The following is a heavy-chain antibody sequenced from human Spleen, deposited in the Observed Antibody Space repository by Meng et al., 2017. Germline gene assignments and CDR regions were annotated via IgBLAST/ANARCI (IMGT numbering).Heavy chain of an antibody. V-gene: IGHV4-31*01. CDR3: ASSGWYRGPNYFDY. CDR1: VGSINSGDYY. Sequence: HSGPDLAKPPPALSPTCTVSVGSINSGDYYWSWLRQHPGKGLEWIGYIYYSGSTYYNPSLKSLVTISADPSKNQFSLMVSSVTAADTAVYYCASSGWYRGPNYFDYWGQGTLVTVSS. CDR2: IYYSGST. D-gene: IGHD6-19*01. J-gene: IGHJ4*01.